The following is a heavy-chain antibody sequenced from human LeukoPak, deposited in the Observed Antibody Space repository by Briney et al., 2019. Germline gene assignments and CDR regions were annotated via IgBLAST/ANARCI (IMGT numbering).Heavy chain of an antibody. J-gene: IGHJ4*02. D-gene: IGHD3-3*01. CDR1: GFTFSSSG. Sequence: PGGSLRLSCAASGFTFSSSGMHWVRQAPGKGLEWVAVISYDGSNKYYADSVKGRFTISRDNAKNSLYLQMNSLRADDTALYYCARDLASGYRYDYWGQGTLVTVSS. CDR3: ARDLASGYRYDY. CDR2: ISYDGSNK. V-gene: IGHV3-30*03.